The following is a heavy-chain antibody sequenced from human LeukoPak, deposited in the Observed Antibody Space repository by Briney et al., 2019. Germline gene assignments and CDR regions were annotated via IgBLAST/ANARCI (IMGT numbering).Heavy chain of an antibody. V-gene: IGHV1-69*04. J-gene: IGHJ5*02. Sequence: GSSVKVSCKASGGTFSSYAISWVRQAPGQGLEWMGRIIPILGIANYAQKFQGRVTITADKSTSTDYMELSSLRSEDTAVYYCARQKGDILTGYPQSPSWFDPWGQGTLVTVSS. D-gene: IGHD3-9*01. CDR2: IIPILGIA. CDR3: ARQKGDILTGYPQSPSWFDP. CDR1: GGTFSSYA.